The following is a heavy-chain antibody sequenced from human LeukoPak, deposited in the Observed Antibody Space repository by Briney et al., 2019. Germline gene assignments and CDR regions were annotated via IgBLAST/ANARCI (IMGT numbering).Heavy chain of an antibody. J-gene: IGHJ4*02. D-gene: IGHD6-13*01. CDR1: GGSISSYY. CDR2: IYYSGST. V-gene: IGHV4-59*01. CDR3: ARVGWYSSSWYYFDY. Sequence: SETLSLTCTVSGGSISSYYWSWIRQPPGEGLEWIGYIYYSGSTNYNPSLKSRVTISVDTSKNQFSLKLSSVTAADTVVYYCARVGWYSSSWYYFDYWGQGTLVTVSS.